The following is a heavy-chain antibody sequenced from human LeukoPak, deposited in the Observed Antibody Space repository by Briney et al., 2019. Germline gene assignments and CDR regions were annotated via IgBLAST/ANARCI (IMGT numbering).Heavy chain of an antibody. D-gene: IGHD3-3*01. CDR2: ISSSSSYI. CDR3: ARDRDYDFWSGYLGDDAFDI. Sequence: GGSLRLSCAASGFTFSSYSMNWVRQAPGKGLEWVSSISSSSSYIYYADSVKGRFTISRDNAKNSLYLQMNSLRAEDTAVYYCARDRDYDFWSGYLGDDAFDIWGQGTMVTVSS. CDR1: GFTFSSYS. V-gene: IGHV3-21*01. J-gene: IGHJ3*02.